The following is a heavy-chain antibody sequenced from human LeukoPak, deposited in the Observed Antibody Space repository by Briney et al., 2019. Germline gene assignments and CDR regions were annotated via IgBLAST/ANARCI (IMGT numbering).Heavy chain of an antibody. J-gene: IGHJ6*03. V-gene: IGHV1-2*02. D-gene: IGHD2-2*01. CDR1: GYTFTGYY. CDR2: INPNSGGT. CDR3: ASLGYCSSTSCYGADYYYYYMDV. Sequence: GASVKVSCKASGYTFTGYYMHWVRQAPGQGLEWRGWINPNSGGTNYAQKFQGRVTMTRDTSISTAYMELSRLRSDDTAVYYCASLGYCSSTSCYGADYYYYYMDVWGKGTTVTVSS.